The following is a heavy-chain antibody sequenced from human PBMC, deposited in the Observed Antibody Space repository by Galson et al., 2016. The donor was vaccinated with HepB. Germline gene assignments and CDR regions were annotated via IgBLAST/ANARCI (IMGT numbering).Heavy chain of an antibody. CDR2: ISANGEAA. Sequence: SLRLSCAASGFAFSSYDMNWVRQAPGKGLEWVPIISANGEAAYYTDSVKGRFTISRDNSKNTLFLQMGSLRAEDTAVYYCARRAELALGDFWFFFGMDVWGQGTTVTVSS. CDR3: ARRAELALGDFWFFFGMDV. D-gene: IGHD3-3*01. V-gene: IGHV3-23*01. J-gene: IGHJ6*02. CDR1: GFAFSSYD.